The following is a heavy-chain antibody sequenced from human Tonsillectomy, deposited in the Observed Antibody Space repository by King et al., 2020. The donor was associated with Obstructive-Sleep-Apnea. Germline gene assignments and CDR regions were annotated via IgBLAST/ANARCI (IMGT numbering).Heavy chain of an antibody. Sequence: VQLVESGGGLVQPGGSLRLSCAASGFTLSDHYMDWVRQAPGKGLEWVGRTRNKDNGYTTEYAASVKGRFTISRDDSKNSLYLQMDNLKTEDTAVYYCAREAYYDLTGAAFHIWGQGTLVTVSS. J-gene: IGHJ3*02. CDR1: GFTLSDHY. CDR3: AREAYYDLTGAAFHI. V-gene: IGHV3-72*01. CDR2: TRNKDNGYTT. D-gene: IGHD3-3*01.